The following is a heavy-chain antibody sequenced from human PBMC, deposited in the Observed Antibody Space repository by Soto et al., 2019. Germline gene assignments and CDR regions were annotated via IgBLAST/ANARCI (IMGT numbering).Heavy chain of an antibody. D-gene: IGHD4-17*01. CDR1: GGSISSSNW. CDR2: IYNSGST. J-gene: IGHJ3*02. V-gene: IGHV4-4*01. CDR3: ARLLTTVTNFAFDI. Sequence: QVQLQESGPGLVKPSGTLSLTCAVSGGSISSSNWWSWVRQPPGKGLEWIGEIYNSGSTNYNPSLRSRDPISVDKSKNQFSLKMSSVTAADTAVHCCARLLTTVTNFAFDIWGQGTMVTVSS.